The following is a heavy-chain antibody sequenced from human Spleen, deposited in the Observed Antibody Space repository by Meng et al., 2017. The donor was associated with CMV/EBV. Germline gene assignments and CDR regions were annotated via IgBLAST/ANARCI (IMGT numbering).Heavy chain of an antibody. Sequence: GGSRRLSCAASGVTLSSYWMFWVRQAPRKGLVWVSSISSRSSNTYYSDSVKGRFTISRDNAKDSLYLQMNSLRDEDTAVYYCARDLIRGVVVARPRGPGDLWGHGTMVTVSS. D-gene: IGHD1-26*01. V-gene: IGHV3-21*01. CDR1: GVTLSSYW. J-gene: IGHJ4*01. CDR3: ARDLIRGVVVARPRGPGDL. CDR2: ISSRSSNT.